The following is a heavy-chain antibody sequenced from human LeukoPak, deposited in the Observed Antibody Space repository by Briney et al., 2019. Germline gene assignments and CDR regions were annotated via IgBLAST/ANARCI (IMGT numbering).Heavy chain of an antibody. D-gene: IGHD5-18*01. CDR1: GGSISSYY. CDR3: ARDWDTAMVDRYFDL. Sequence: SETLSLTCTVSGGSISSYYWSWIRQPPGKGLEWLGYIYYSGSTNYNPSLKSRVTISVDTSKNQFSLKLSSVTAADTAVYYCARDWDTAMVDRYFDLWGRGTLVTVSS. J-gene: IGHJ2*01. CDR2: IYYSGST. V-gene: IGHV4-59*01.